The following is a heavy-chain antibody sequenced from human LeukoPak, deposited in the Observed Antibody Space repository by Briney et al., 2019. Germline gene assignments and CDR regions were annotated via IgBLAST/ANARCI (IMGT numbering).Heavy chain of an antibody. CDR1: GGSISSSSYY. D-gene: IGHD3-22*01. Sequence: ETLSLTCTVSGGSISSSSYYWGWIRQPPGKGLEWVSAISGSGGSTYYADSVKGRFTISRDNSKNTLYLQMNSLRAEDTAVYYCAKGYTVGSGYYLPGYWGQGTLVTVSS. V-gene: IGHV3-23*01. CDR2: ISGSGGST. J-gene: IGHJ4*02. CDR3: AKGYTVGSGYYLPGY.